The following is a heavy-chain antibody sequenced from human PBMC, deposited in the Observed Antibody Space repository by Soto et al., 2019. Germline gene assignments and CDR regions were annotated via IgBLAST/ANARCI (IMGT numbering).Heavy chain of an antibody. D-gene: IGHD6-19*01. Sequence: QVQLVESGGGVVQPGRSLRLSCAASGFTFSSYGMHWVRQAPGKGLEWVALISYDGSNKYYADSVKGRFTISRDNSKNTLSLQGSSLRPEDTAVYYCEKDRDSSGWFSGYYYGVDVWGQGTTVTVSS. CDR3: EKDRDSSGWFSGYYYGVDV. CDR1: GFTFSSYG. V-gene: IGHV3-30*18. CDR2: ISYDGSNK. J-gene: IGHJ6*02.